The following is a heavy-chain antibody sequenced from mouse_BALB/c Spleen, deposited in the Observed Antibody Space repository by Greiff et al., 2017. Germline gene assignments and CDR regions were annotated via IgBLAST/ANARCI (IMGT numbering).Heavy chain of an antibody. CDR3: TSYGNYFDY. J-gene: IGHJ2*01. CDR1: GYTFTSYY. CDR2: INPSNGGT. Sequence: VQLQQSGAELVKPGASVKLSCKASGYTFTSYYMYWVKQRPGQGLEWIGEINPSNGGTNFNEKFKSKATLTVDKSSSTAYMQLSSLTSEGSAVYYCTSYGNYFDYWGQGTTLTVSS. D-gene: IGHD2-1*01. V-gene: IGHV1S81*02.